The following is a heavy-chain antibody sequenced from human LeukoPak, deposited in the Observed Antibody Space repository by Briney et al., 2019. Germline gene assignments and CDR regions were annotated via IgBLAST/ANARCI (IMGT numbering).Heavy chain of an antibody. J-gene: IGHJ6*03. CDR1: GGTFSSYA. D-gene: IGHD2-8*01. V-gene: IGHV1-69*01. CDR3: ASFQPGRTNGVCYLSYYYYYMDV. Sequence: ASVKVSCKASGGTFSSYAISWVRQAPGQGLEWMGGIIPIFGTANYAQKFQGRVTITADESTSTAYMELSSLRSEDTAVYYCASFQPGRTNGVCYLSYYYYYMDVWGKGTTVTVSS. CDR2: IIPIFGTA.